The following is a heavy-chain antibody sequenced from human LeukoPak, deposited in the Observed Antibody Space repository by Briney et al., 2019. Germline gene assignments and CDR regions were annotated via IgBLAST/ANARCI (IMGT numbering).Heavy chain of an antibody. Sequence: GGSLRLSCAASGFTVNSNYMNWVRQAPGKGLERVSVIYSGGTTNYADSVKGRFTISRDNSKNTVYLQMNSLRAEDTAVYYCARGGYAHYYGMDVWGQGTTVTVSS. V-gene: IGHV3-53*01. CDR2: IYSGGTT. D-gene: IGHD5-18*01. J-gene: IGHJ6*02. CDR1: GFTVNSNY. CDR3: ARGGYAHYYGMDV.